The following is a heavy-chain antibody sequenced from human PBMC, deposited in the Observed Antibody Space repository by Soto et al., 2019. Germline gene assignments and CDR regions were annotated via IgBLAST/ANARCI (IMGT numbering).Heavy chain of an antibody. V-gene: IGHV3-7*01. D-gene: IGHD3-22*01. J-gene: IGHJ5*02. CDR1: GFTFSSYW. Sequence: LRLSCAASGFTFSSYWMSWVRQAPGKGLEWVANIKQDGSEKYYVDSVKGRFTISRDNAKNSLYLQMNSLRAEDTAVYYCARGQLVVITWFDPWGQGTLVTVSS. CDR2: IKQDGSEK. CDR3: ARGQLVVITWFDP.